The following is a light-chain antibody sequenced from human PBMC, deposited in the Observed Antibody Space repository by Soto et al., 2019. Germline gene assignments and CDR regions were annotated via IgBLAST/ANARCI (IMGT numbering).Light chain of an antibody. Sequence: ENVLTQSPGTLSLSPGERATLSCRASQSVSSNYLAWYQQKPGQAPRLLVYGASSRATGIPDRFSGSGSGTDFTLTISRLEPEDFAVYYCQQYGSSQTFGQGTKVDIK. CDR3: QQYGSSQT. CDR1: QSVSSNY. J-gene: IGKJ1*01. V-gene: IGKV3-20*01. CDR2: GAS.